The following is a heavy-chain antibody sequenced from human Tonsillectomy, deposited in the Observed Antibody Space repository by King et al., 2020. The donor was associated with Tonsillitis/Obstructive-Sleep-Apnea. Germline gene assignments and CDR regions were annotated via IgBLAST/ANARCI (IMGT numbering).Heavy chain of an antibody. CDR3: ARDEDY. Sequence: QLVQSGAEVRKPGASVKVSCKTSGYPFCVYAIHWVRQAPRQSLEWMGWIHGGSGDTKYSQKFQGRITITRDLFASTAYMELSSLTSEDTAVYYCARDEDYWGHGTLVTVS. V-gene: IGHV1-3*01. CDR2: IHGGSGDT. CDR1: GYPFCVYA. J-gene: IGHJ4*01.